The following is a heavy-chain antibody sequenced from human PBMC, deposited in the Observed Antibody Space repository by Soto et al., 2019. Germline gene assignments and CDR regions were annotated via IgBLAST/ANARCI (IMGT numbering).Heavy chain of an antibody. D-gene: IGHD3-10*01. CDR3: ARDLSSGSYYGGFDP. V-gene: IGHV3-66*01. CDR2: IYSGGST. J-gene: IGHJ5*02. CDR1: GFTVSSSY. Sequence: EVQLVESGGGLVQPGGSLRLSCAASGFTVSSSYMSWVRQAPGKGLEWVSLIYSGGSTYYTDSVKGRFIISRDNSKNTLYLQMNNLRVEDTAVYYCARDLSSGSYYGGFDPWGQGTLVTVSS.